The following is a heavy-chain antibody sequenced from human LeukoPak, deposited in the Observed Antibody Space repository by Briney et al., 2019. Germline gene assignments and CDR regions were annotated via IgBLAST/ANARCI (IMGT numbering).Heavy chain of an antibody. V-gene: IGHV4-34*01. D-gene: IGHD3-22*01. CDR3: ASRPYYFDSSKYIDAFDI. J-gene: IGHJ3*02. CDR2: INHSGST. Sequence: SETLSLTCAVYGGSFSGYYWSWIRQPPGKGLEWIGEINHSGSTNYNPSLKSRVTISVDTSKNHFSLKLNSVTAADTAVYYCASRPYYFDSSKYIDAFDIWGQGTTVTVSS. CDR1: GGSFSGYY.